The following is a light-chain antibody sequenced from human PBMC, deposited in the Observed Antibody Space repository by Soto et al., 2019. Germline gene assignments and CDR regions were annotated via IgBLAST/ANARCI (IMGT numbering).Light chain of an antibody. J-gene: IGKJ4*01. CDR1: QTVSRYY. V-gene: IGKV3D-7*01. CDR3: QQALT. CDR2: GAS. Sequence: VLTQSPAALSLSPGGRAILSCRASQTVSRYYLSWYQKNPGQPPRLLIYGASTRATGVPDRFSGSGSGADFTLTISSLQPEDFAVYYCQQALTFGGGTTVE.